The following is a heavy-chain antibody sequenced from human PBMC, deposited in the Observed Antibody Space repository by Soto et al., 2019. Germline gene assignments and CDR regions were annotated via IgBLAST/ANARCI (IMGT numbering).Heavy chain of an antibody. V-gene: IGHV3-9*01. CDR2: IYWNSNRI. Sequence: EVQLVESGGGLVQPGRSLRLSCTASGFNVQDYAMHWVRQIPGKGLEWVSGIYWNSNRIDYADPVKGRFTISRDNAKNSLYLQMNSLRVEDTALYYCAKDISPGGLASWGQGTLVTVSS. CDR3: AKDISPGGLAS. CDR1: GFNVQDYA. J-gene: IGHJ4*02. D-gene: IGHD3-16*01.